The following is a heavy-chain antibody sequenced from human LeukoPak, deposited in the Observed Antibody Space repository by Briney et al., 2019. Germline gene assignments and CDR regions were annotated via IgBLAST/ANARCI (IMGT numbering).Heavy chain of an antibody. J-gene: IGHJ6*03. V-gene: IGHV1-2*02. Sequence: ASVKVSCKASGYTFTGSYMHWVRQAPGQGLEWMGWINPNNGGTIYVQKFQGRVTMTGDTSISTAYMELSSLRSDDTAVYYCASRGGTYPKYYYMDVWGKGTTVTVSS. CDR1: GYTFTGSY. CDR2: INPNNGGT. CDR3: ASRGGTYPKYYYMDV.